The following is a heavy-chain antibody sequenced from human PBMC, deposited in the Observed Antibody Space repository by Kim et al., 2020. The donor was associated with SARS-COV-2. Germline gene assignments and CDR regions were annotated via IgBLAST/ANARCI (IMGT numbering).Heavy chain of an antibody. CDR1: GYSFTSYW. V-gene: IGHV5-51*01. CDR2: IYPGDSDT. D-gene: IGHD3-22*01. Sequence: GESLKISCKGSGYSFTSYWIGWVRQMPGKGLEWMGIIYPGDSDTRYSPSFQGQVTISADKSISTAYLQWSSLKASDTAMYYCARLTYYYDSSGYYYPLSFDYWGQGTLVTVSS. J-gene: IGHJ4*02. CDR3: ARLTYYYDSSGYYYPLSFDY.